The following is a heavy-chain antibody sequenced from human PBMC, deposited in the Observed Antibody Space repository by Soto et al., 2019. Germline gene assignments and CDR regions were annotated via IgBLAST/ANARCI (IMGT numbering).Heavy chain of an antibody. D-gene: IGHD5-12*01. J-gene: IGHJ4*02. Sequence: SETLSLTCTVAGGSIRSGGYYWSWIRQHPGKGLEWIGYIYYSGSTYYNPSLKSRVTISVDTSKNQFSLKLSSVTAADTAVYYCARILERGRLDYWGQGTLVTVSS. CDR3: ARILERGRLDY. V-gene: IGHV4-31*03. CDR2: IYYSGST. CDR1: GGSIRSGGYY.